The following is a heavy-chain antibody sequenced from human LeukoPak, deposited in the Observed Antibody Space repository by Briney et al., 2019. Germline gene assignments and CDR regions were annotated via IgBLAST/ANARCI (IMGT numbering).Heavy chain of an antibody. CDR3: ARELAVAMVD. Sequence: GGSLRLSCATSGFTISDHYMSWIRQAPGKGLGWLSYISSSGSAIYYADSVKGRFTISRDNAKNSLYLQMNSLRAEDTAVYYCARELAVAMVDWGQGTLVTVSS. D-gene: IGHD6-19*01. CDR1: GFTISDHY. J-gene: IGHJ4*02. CDR2: ISSSGSAI. V-gene: IGHV3-11*01.